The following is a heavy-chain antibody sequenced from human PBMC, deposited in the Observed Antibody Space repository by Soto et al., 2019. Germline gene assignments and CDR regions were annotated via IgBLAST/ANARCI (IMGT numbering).Heavy chain of an antibody. CDR3: ARDRGGNPVDY. V-gene: IGHV1-46*01. CDR1: GYTFTSYY. J-gene: IGHJ4*02. Sequence: ASVKVFCKASGYTFTSYYMHWVRQAPGQGLEWMGIINPSGGSTSYAQKFQGRVTMTRDTSTSTVYMELSSLRSEDTAVYYCARDRGGNPVDYWGQGTLVTVSS. D-gene: IGHD2-15*01. CDR2: INPSGGST.